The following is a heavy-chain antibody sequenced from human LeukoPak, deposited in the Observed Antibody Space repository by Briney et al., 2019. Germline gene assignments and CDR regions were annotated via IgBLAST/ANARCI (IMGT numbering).Heavy chain of an antibody. CDR2: INQDGTEK. Sequence: GGSLRLSCAASGFSFTTYWMSWVRQAPGKGLEWVANINQDGTEKYYVDSVKGRFTISRDNSKNTLYLQMNSLRAEDTAVYYCARLREIPVFGVVTKSTSYFDYWGQGTLVTVSS. D-gene: IGHD3-3*01. CDR1: GFSFTTYW. V-gene: IGHV3-7*01. CDR3: ARLREIPVFGVVTKSTSYFDY. J-gene: IGHJ4*02.